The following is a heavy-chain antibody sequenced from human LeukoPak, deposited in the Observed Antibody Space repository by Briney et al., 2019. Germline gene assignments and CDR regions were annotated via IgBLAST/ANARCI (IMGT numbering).Heavy chain of an antibody. D-gene: IGHD3-22*01. CDR1: GFTFSSYA. V-gene: IGHV3-30*04. Sequence: PGGSLRLSCAASGFTFSSYAMHWVRQAPGKGLEWVAVISYDGSNKYYADSVKGRFTISRDNAKNSLYLQMNSLRAEDTALYYCARDTAYYYDSSGYSRGSDYWGQGTLVTVSS. J-gene: IGHJ4*02. CDR2: ISYDGSNK. CDR3: ARDTAYYYDSSGYSRGSDY.